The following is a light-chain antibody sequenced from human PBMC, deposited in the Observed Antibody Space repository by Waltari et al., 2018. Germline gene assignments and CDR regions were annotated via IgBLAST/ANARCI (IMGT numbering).Light chain of an antibody. CDR3: KSYTGSGTFV. V-gene: IGLV2-14*01. CDR2: DVT. CDR1: SNDIGNYNY. J-gene: IGLJ1*01. Sequence: SALTQPASVSGSPGQSITISCIGTSNDIGNYNYVSWYQQHPGKAPKLMIYDVTERPSGVSDRFSASKSGSTASLTISGLQAEDEADYYCKSYTGSGTFVFGTGTKVTVL.